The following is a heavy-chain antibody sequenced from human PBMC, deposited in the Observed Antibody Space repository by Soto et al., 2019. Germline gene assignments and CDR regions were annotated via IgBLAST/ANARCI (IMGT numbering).Heavy chain of an antibody. J-gene: IGHJ4*02. CDR1: GFSLSTSGVG. D-gene: IGHD2-2*01. V-gene: IGHV2-5*02. CDR3: AHWRIVLVPAARGTGYPILDY. Sequence: QITLKESGPTLVKPTQTLTLTCTFSGFSLSTSGVGVGWIRQPPGKALEWLALIYWDDDKRYSPSLKSRLTITKDTSKNQVVLTMTNMDPVDTATYYCAHWRIVLVPAARGTGYPILDYWGQGTLVTVSS. CDR2: IYWDDDK.